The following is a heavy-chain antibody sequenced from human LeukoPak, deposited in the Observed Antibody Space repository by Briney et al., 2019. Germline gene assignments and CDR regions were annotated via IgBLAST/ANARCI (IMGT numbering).Heavy chain of an antibody. CDR3: ARDHLVDTAMVTYYYYYGMDV. V-gene: IGHV1-18*01. CDR1: GYTFTSYG. Sequence: ASVKVSCKASGYTFTSYGISWVRQAPGQGLEWMGWISAYNGNTNYAQKLQGRVTMTTDTSTSTAYMELRSLRSDDTAVYYCARDHLVDTAMVTYYYYYGMDVWGQGTTVTVSS. D-gene: IGHD5-18*01. J-gene: IGHJ6*02. CDR2: ISAYNGNT.